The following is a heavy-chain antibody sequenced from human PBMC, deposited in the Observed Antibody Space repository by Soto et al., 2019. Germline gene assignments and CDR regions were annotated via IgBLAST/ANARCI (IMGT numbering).Heavy chain of an antibody. CDR1: SGSISSSNW. CDR2: IYHSGSN. Sequence: QVQLQESGPGLVKPSGTLSLTCAVSSGSISSSNWWSWVRQPPGKALEWIGEIYHSGSNNYNPSLKTRVIISVDKSKNQFSLKLSSVTAADTAVYYCARAPAGYRWNKLFDYWGQGTLVTVSS. D-gene: IGHD1-1*01. CDR3: ARAPAGYRWNKLFDY. J-gene: IGHJ4*02. V-gene: IGHV4-4*02.